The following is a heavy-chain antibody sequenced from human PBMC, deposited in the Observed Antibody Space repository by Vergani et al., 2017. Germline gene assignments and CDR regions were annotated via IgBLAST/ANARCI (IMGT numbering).Heavy chain of an antibody. J-gene: IGHJ5*02. CDR1: GYTFTNYA. CDR3: VRTRSGSCTGGSWYSGCFDP. Sequence: QVQLVQSGSEVKKPGASVKVSCRASGYTFTNYALNWVRQAPGQGLEWMGWINSNGGNPTYAQGFKGRFVFSLDSSVSTAYLQINSLQPEDTAVYYCVRTRSGSCTGGSWYSGCFDPWGQGTLVTVSS. D-gene: IGHD2-15*01. V-gene: IGHV7-4-1*02. CDR2: INSNGGNP.